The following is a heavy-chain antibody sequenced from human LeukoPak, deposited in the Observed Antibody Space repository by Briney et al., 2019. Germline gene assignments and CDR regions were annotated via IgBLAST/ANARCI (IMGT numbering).Heavy chain of an antibody. CDR1: GGSISNYY. CDR2: IYYRGST. CDR3: ARAPSGYSGYDLGAYWYFDL. Sequence: SETLSLTCTVSGGSISNYYWNWIRQPPGKGREWIGSIYYRGSTYYNPSLKSRVAISVDTSKNQFSLKLSSVTAADTAVYYCARAPSGYSGYDLGAYWYFDLWGRGTLVTVSS. J-gene: IGHJ2*01. V-gene: IGHV4-59*12. D-gene: IGHD5-12*01.